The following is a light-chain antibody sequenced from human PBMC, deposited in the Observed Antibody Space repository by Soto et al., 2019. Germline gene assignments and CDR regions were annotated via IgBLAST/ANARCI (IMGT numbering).Light chain of an antibody. V-gene: IGKV1-33*01. Sequence: DSQRTRSPSSLSASVGDRVTITCQASQDIRKYLNWYQHKPGKAPKLLIYDASILETGVPSRFSGSGSGTDFTLTISSLQPEDIATYYCQQFDNLPLTFGGGTKVDIK. CDR1: QDIRKY. J-gene: IGKJ4*01. CDR3: QQFDNLPLT. CDR2: DAS.